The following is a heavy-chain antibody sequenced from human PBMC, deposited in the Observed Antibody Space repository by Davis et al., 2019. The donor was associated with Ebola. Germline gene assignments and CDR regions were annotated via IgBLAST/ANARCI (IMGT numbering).Heavy chain of an antibody. D-gene: IGHD1-1*01. CDR2: GFYTGNT. CDR3: ATSTCFNCTLDI. J-gene: IGHJ3*02. CDR1: GGSVSSATSY. Sequence: SETLSLTCTVSGGSVSSATSYWGWIRQPPGKGLEWIGTGFYTGNTYYNPSLKSRVSISVDTSQNQLSLRLSSVTVADTAVYYCATSTCFNCTLDIWGQGTMVIVSS. V-gene: IGHV4-39*01.